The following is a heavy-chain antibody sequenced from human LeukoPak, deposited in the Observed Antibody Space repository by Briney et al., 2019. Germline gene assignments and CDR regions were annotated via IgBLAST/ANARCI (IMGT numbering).Heavy chain of an antibody. V-gene: IGHV3-49*03. CDR1: GFTLGDHA. J-gene: IGHJ4*02. CDR3: SRLERWLVPFDY. CDR2: IKSKAYGGTT. Sequence: QTGRSLRLSCTASGFTLGDHAMSWFRQAPGKGLEWVGFIKSKAYGGTTEYAASVKGRFTISRDDSKSIAYLQMNSLKTEDTAVYYCSRLERWLVPFDYWGQGTLVTVSS. D-gene: IGHD6-19*01.